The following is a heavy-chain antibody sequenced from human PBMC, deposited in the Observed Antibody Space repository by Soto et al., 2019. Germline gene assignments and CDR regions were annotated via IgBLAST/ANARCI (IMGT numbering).Heavy chain of an antibody. V-gene: IGHV4-59*01. CDR3: ARSPSKITVTRFSYYFDY. CDR2: IYYSGST. J-gene: IGHJ4*02. D-gene: IGHD4-17*01. Sequence: SETLSLTCTVSGGSISSYYWSWIRQSPGKGLEWIGYIYYSGSTNYNPSLKSRVTISVDTSKNQFSLKLSSVTAADTAVYYCARSPSKITVTRFSYYFDYWGQGTLVTVSS. CDR1: GGSISSYY.